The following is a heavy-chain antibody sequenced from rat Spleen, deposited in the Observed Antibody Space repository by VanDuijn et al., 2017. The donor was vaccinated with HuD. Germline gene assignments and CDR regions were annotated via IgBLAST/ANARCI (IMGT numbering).Heavy chain of an antibody. V-gene: IGHV5-25*01. J-gene: IGHJ4*01. CDR3: ARHNSGYGVMDA. D-gene: IGHD4-3*01. CDR2: ISPSGGNT. Sequence: EVQLVESGGALVQPGRSLKLSCAASGFTFSSYDMAWVRQAPTKGLEWVASISPSGGNTYYRDSMKGRFTVSRDNAKSTLYLQMDSLRSEDTATYYCARHNSGYGVMDAWGQGASVTVSS. CDR1: GFTFSSYD.